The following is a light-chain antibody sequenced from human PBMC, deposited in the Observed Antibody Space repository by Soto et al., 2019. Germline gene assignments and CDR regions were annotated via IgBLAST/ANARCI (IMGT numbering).Light chain of an antibody. CDR1: KLGNKN. CDR3: QAWDSSTVV. Sequence: SYELTQPPSVPVSPGQTASIACSGDKLGNKNSAWYQQKSGQSPALVIHQDTWRPSGIPERFSGSYSGNTATLTISGTQAMDEADYYCQAWDSSTVVFGGGTKVTVL. V-gene: IGLV3-1*01. CDR2: QDT. J-gene: IGLJ2*01.